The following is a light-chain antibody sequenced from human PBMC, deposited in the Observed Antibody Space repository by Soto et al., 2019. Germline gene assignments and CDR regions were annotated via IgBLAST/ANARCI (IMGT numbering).Light chain of an antibody. V-gene: IGKV3-20*01. Sequence: EIVLTQSPGTLSLSPGERATLSCRASQSVGSGYFAWYQQKPDQAPRLLIYGTSSRATDIPNRFSGSASGTDFTLTISRLEPEDFEVYYCQQYASSPFTFGPGNKVDIK. J-gene: IGKJ3*01. CDR1: QSVGSGY. CDR3: QQYASSPFT. CDR2: GTS.